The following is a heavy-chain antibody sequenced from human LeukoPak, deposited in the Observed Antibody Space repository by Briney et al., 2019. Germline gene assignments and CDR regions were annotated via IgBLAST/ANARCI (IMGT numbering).Heavy chain of an antibody. CDR1: GLTFSSYA. CDR2: ISGSGDST. J-gene: IGHJ4*02. V-gene: IGHV3-23*01. Sequence: TGGSLRLSCAASGLTFSSYAMNCVRQAPGKGLEWVSGISGSGDSTYYADSVKGRFTISRDNSKNTLHLQMNSLRVEDTAVYYCARGISDPFDYWGQGTLVTVSS. D-gene: IGHD2-21*02. CDR3: ARGISDPFDY.